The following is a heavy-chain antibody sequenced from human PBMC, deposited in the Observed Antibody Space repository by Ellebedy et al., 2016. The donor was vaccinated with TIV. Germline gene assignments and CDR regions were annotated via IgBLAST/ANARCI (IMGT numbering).Heavy chain of an antibody. CDR1: GGSISSSTYF. V-gene: IGHV4-39*07. J-gene: IGHJ4*02. D-gene: IGHD6-19*01. CDR3: ARERYSSEVR. CDR2: IYYSGST. Sequence: MPSETLSLTCTVSGGSISSSTYFWAWIRQPPGKGLEWIGNIYYSGSTYYNPSLKSRVTISVDTSKNQFSLKLSSVTAADTAVYYCARERYSSEVRWGQGTLVTVSS.